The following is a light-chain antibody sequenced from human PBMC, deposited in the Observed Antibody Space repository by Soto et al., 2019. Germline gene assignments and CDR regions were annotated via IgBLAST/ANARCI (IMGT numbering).Light chain of an antibody. Sequence: EIVLTQSPDTLSLSPGERATLSCRASQSVSSSYLTWYQQKPGQAPRLLIYGASTRAIGIPDRFIGSGSGTDFTLTISRLEPEDFAVYYCQQYDTIVQTFGQGTKVDIK. V-gene: IGKV3-20*01. CDR1: QSVSSSY. CDR2: GAS. J-gene: IGKJ1*01. CDR3: QQYDTIVQT.